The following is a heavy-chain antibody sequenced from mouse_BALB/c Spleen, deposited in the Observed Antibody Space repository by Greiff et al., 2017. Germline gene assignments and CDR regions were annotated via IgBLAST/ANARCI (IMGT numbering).Heavy chain of an antibody. Sequence: VKLQESGPGLVAPSQSLSITCTVSGFSLTSYDISWIRQPPGKGLEWLGVIWTGGGTNYNSAFMSRLSISKDNSKSQVFLKMNSLQTDDTAIYYCVSGYRYDGLAYWGQGTLVTVSA. CDR2: IWTGGGT. CDR1: GFSLTSYD. J-gene: IGHJ3*01. CDR3: VSGYRYDGLAY. D-gene: IGHD2-14*01. V-gene: IGHV2-9-2*01.